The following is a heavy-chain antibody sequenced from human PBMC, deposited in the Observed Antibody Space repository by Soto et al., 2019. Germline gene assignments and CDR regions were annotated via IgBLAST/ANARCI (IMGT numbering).Heavy chain of an antibody. CDR1: GFTFDTYS. J-gene: IGHJ4*02. D-gene: IGHD6-25*01. CDR3: ARDATAEYFFDF. Sequence: ELQLVESGGGLVKPGGSLRLSCAASGFTFDTYSMNWVRQAPGKGLEWVSSISSTSSYIYYADSVKGRFTISRDNAKNSLYRQMSSLRAEDTAVYYCARDATAEYFFDFWGQGHQVTVSS. CDR2: ISSTSSYI. V-gene: IGHV3-21*06.